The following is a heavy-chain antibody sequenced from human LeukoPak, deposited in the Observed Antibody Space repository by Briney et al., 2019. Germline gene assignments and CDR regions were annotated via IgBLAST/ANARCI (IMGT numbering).Heavy chain of an antibody. CDR1: GGSISSYY. CDR3: ARVGTKDAFDI. CDR2: IYYSGST. Sequence: SETLSLTCTVSGGSISSYYWSWIRQPPGKGLEWIGYIYYSGSTNYNPSLKSRVTISVDTSKNQFSLKLSSVTAADTAVYYCARVGTKDAFDIWGQGTMVTVSS. J-gene: IGHJ3*02. D-gene: IGHD2-8*01. V-gene: IGHV4-59*01.